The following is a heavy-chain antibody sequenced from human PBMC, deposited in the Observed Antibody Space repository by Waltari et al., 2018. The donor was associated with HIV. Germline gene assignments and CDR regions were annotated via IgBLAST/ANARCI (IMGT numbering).Heavy chain of an antibody. CDR2: SRADNGNT. CDR1: GYTFTSYG. V-gene: IGHV1-18*01. CDR3: ARSEYNSSEPNWFDP. D-gene: IGHD6-13*01. Sequence: QVQLVQSGAEVKKPGASVKVSCKASGYTFTSYGISWVRQAPGQGLEWMGWSRADNGNTNYAQKLQGRVTMTTDTSTSTAYMELRSLRSDDTAVYYCARSEYNSSEPNWFDPWGQGTLVTVSS. J-gene: IGHJ5*02.